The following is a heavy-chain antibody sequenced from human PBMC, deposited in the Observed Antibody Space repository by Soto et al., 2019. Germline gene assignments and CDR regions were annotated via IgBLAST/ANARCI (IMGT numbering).Heavy chain of an antibody. CDR2: INPATGAA. D-gene: IGHD3-3*01. CDR3: ARGGGVGVAGSAAFDM. CDR1: GYPVTAYY. J-gene: IGHJ3*02. Sequence: QLHLVQSGAVVKKPGASVTVSCSASGYPVTAYYMHWVRQAPGRGLEWMGGINPATGAAKYTQTFRGRVTMTGDTSTSTVFMELSGLTSEDTAVFSCARGGGVGVAGSAAFDMWGQGTLVTVSS. V-gene: IGHV1-2*02.